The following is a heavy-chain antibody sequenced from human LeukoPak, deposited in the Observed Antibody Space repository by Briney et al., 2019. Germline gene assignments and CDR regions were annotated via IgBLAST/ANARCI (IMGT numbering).Heavy chain of an antibody. CDR3: ARERWELQSWFDP. V-gene: IGHV1-46*01. CDR2: INPSGGST. Sequence: GASVKVSCKASGYTFTSYYMHWVRQAPGQGLEWMGIINPSGGSTSYAQKFQGRVTMTRDMSTSTVYMELSSLRSEDTAVYYCARERWELQSWFDPWGKGTLVTVSS. D-gene: IGHD1-26*01. CDR1: GYTFTSYY. J-gene: IGHJ5*02.